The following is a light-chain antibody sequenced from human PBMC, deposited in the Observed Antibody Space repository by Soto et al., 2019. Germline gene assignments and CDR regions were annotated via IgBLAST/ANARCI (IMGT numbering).Light chain of an antibody. CDR2: VAS. V-gene: IGKV1-39*01. J-gene: IGKJ3*01. CDR1: QSINIY. Sequence: DIQMTQSPSSLSASVGDSVTITCRASQSINIYLSWYQQKPGKAPKLLINVASTLQGGVPSRFSGSGSGTEFTLAISSLQPEDSATYYCQQYNSYSQFTFGPGTKVDIK. CDR3: QQYNSYSQFT.